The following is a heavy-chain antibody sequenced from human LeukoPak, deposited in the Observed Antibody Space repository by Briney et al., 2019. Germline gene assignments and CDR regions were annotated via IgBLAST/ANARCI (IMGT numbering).Heavy chain of an antibody. CDR3: ARGLCFADRTFDA. D-gene: IGHD3-10*01. Sequence: PGGSLRLSCAASGFSFSDYSMNWVRQAPGQGLEWVSYISGSSGVIYYADSVKGRFTISRDNAKNSLYLQMSSLRAEDTAVYHCARGLCFADRTFDAWGQGTLVTVSS. CDR1: GFSFSDYS. J-gene: IGHJ4*02. V-gene: IGHV3-48*04. CDR2: ISGSSGVI.